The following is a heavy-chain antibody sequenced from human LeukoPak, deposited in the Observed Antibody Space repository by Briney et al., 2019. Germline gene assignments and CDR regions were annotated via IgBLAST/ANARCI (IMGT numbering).Heavy chain of an antibody. CDR2: IIPIFGTA. D-gene: IGHD4-17*01. V-gene: IGHV1-69*06. Sequence: GSSVKVSCKASGGTFSSYAISWVRQAPGQGLEWMGGIIPIFGTANYAQKFQGRVTITADKSTSTAYMELSSLRSEDTAVYYCARGRWDTVNASYYYYYYMDVWGKGTTVTVSS. CDR1: GGTFSSYA. CDR3: ARGRWDTVNASYYYYYYMDV. J-gene: IGHJ6*03.